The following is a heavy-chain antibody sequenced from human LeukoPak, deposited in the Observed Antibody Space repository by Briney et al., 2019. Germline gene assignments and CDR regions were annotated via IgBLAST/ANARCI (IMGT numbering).Heavy chain of an antibody. Sequence: GASVKVSCKASGYTFTGYGISWVRQAPGQGLEWMGWISAYNGNTNYAQKLQGRVTMTTDTSTSTAYMELRSLRSDDTAVYYCARGGDGPGNYYYYYGMDVWGQGTTVTVSS. J-gene: IGHJ6*02. V-gene: IGHV1-18*01. CDR2: ISAYNGNT. CDR3: ARGGDGPGNYYYYYGMDV. CDR1: GYTFTGYG. D-gene: IGHD4-17*01.